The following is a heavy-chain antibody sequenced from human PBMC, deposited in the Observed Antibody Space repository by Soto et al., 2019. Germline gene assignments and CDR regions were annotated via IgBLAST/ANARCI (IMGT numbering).Heavy chain of an antibody. CDR3: AKERSSGWSFDY. CDR1: GFTFSRYA. V-gene: IGHV3-23*01. Sequence: PGGSLRLSCAASGFTFSRYAMSWVRQAPGKGLEWVSGLCASGGGTYYADSVKGRFTISRDDSKNTLYLQMNSLRAEDTAVFYCAKERSSGWSFDYWGPGTLVTVSS. J-gene: IGHJ4*02. CDR2: LCASGGGT. D-gene: IGHD6-19*01.